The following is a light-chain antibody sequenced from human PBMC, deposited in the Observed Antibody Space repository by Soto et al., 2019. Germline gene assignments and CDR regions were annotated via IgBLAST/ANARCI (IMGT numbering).Light chain of an antibody. CDR2: DAS. Sequence: EIVLTQSPATLSLSPGERATLSCRASQSISSYLAWYQQKPDQAPRLLIYDASNRVTGIPARFSGSGSGTDFTLTISSLGPEDFAVYYCHQRSTWPFTFGPGPKVDIK. J-gene: IGKJ3*01. CDR3: HQRSTWPFT. CDR1: QSISSY. V-gene: IGKV3-11*01.